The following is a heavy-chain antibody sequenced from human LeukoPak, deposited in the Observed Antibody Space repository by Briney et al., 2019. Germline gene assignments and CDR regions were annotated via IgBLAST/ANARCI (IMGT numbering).Heavy chain of an antibody. CDR2: IYYSGTT. D-gene: IGHD3-10*01. V-gene: IGHV4-30-4*01. J-gene: IGHJ4*02. CDR3: ARSNYGSGSYYNS. CDR1: GVSVSSGDYY. Sequence: SETLSLTCTVSGVSVSSGDYYWTWIRQPPGKGLEWIGYIYYSGTTYYNLPLQSRVTISVDTSKNQFSLKLTSVTAADTAVYYCARSNYGSGSYYNSWGQGTLVTVSS.